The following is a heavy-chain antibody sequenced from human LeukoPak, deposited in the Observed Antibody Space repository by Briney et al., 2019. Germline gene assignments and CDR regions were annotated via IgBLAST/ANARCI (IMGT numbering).Heavy chain of an antibody. CDR3: ARAVPRAGTGDAFDV. J-gene: IGHJ3*01. D-gene: IGHD6-13*01. V-gene: IGHV3-53*01. CDR1: RFTVNNNY. Sequence: GGSLRLSCAVSRFTVNNNYMNWVRQAPGKGLEWVSGIYSDGSTYYTDPVKGRFTISRDYSKNTLYLQIDSLRVEDTAVYYCARAVPRAGTGDAFDVWGQGTLVTVSS. CDR2: IYSDGST.